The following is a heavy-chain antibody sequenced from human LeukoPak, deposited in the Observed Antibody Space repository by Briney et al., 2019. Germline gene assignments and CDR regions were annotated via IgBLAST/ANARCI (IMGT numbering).Heavy chain of an antibody. CDR3: ARDTRIGASDYYFDY. V-gene: IGHV4-4*07. Sequence: SETLSLTCTVSGGSINRYYWSWIRQPAGKGLEWIGRIYNSGSTNYNPSLKSRVSMSLDTSRNEFSLKLVSVTAADTAVYYCARDTRIGASDYYFDYWGQGTLVAVSS. CDR2: IYNSGST. D-gene: IGHD4/OR15-4a*01. J-gene: IGHJ4*02. CDR1: GGSINRYY.